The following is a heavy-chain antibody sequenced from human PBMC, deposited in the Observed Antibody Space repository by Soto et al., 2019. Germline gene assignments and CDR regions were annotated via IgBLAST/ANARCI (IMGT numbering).Heavy chain of an antibody. V-gene: IGHV1-69*13. CDR2: IIPIFGTA. CDR3: ARDLQQLVLWSYYYGMDV. Sequence: ASVKVSCKASGGTFSSYAISWVRQAPGQGLEWMGGIIPIFGTANYAQKFQGRVTITADESTSTAYMELSSLRSEDTAVYYCARDLQQLVLWSYYYGMDVWGQGTTVTVSS. J-gene: IGHJ6*02. D-gene: IGHD6-13*01. CDR1: GGTFSSYA.